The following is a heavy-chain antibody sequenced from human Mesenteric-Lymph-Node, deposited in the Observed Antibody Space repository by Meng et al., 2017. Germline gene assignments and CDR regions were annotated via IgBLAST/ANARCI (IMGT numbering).Heavy chain of an antibody. CDR2: IIPIFGTA. CDR1: GGTFSSYA. J-gene: IGHJ5*02. D-gene: IGHD5-18*01. Sequence: QGRLVQSGAGVKQPGSLVKVSCKASGGTFSSYAISWVRQAPGQGLEWMGGIIPIFGTANYAQKFQGRVTITTDESTSTAYMELSSLRSEDTAVYYCARDGYSYGINWFDPWGQGTLVTVSS. CDR3: ARDGYSYGINWFDP. V-gene: IGHV1-69*05.